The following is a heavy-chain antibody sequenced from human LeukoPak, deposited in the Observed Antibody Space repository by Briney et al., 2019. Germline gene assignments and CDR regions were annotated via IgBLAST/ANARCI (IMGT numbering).Heavy chain of an antibody. CDR2: IWYDGSNK. CDR3: ARRFGDDAFDI. D-gene: IGHD3-10*01. V-gene: IGHV3-33*01. Sequence: GGSPRLSCAASGFTFSSYGMHWVRQAPGKGLEWVAVIWYDGSNKYYTDSVKGRFTISRDNSKNTLNLQMNSLRAEDTAVYYCARRFGDDAFDIWGQGTVVTVSS. CDR1: GFTFSSYG. J-gene: IGHJ3*02.